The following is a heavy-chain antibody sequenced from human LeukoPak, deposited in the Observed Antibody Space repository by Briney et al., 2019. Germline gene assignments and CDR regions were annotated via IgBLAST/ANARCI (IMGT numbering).Heavy chain of an antibody. CDR1: GGSISSYY. Sequence: SETLSHTCTVSGGSISSYYWSWIRQPPGKGLEWIGYIYYSGSTNYHPSLKSRVTISVDTSKNQFSLKLSSVTAADTAVYYCARGPPGDYYYGMDVWGQGTTVTVSS. D-gene: IGHD4-17*01. CDR3: ARGPPGDYYYGMDV. J-gene: IGHJ6*02. CDR2: IYYSGST. V-gene: IGHV4-59*01.